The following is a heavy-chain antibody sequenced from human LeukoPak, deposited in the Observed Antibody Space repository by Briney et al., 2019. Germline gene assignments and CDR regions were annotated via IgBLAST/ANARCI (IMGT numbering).Heavy chain of an antibody. V-gene: IGHV1-24*01. CDR3: ATATNWGESYFDY. D-gene: IGHD7-27*01. Sequence: GASVRVSCKVSGYTLTELSMHWVRQAPGKGLEWMGGFDPEDGGTIYAQKFQGRVTMTEDTSTDTAYMELSSLRSEDTAVYYCATATNWGESYFDYWGQGTLVTVSS. J-gene: IGHJ4*02. CDR2: FDPEDGGT. CDR1: GYTLTELS.